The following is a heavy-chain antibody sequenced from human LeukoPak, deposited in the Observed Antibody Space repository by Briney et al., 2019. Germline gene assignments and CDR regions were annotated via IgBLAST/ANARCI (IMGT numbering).Heavy chain of an antibody. CDR2: IFYSGST. V-gene: IGHV4-59*01. Sequence: PSQTLSLTCTVSGGSISSYYWSWIRQPPGKGLEWIGYIFYSGSTNYNPSLKSRVTISVDTSKNQFSLKLSSVTAADTAVYYCARDQAYSSSWYWFDPWGQGTLVTVSS. CDR1: GGSISSYY. J-gene: IGHJ5*02. D-gene: IGHD6-13*01. CDR3: ARDQAYSSSWYWFDP.